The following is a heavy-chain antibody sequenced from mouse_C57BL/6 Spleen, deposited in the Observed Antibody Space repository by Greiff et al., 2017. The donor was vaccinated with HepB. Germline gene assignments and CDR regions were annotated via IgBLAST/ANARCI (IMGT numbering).Heavy chain of an antibody. Sequence: VQLKESGPGLVAPSQSLSITCTVSGFSLTSYGVDWVRQSPGKGLEWLGVIWGVGSTNYNSALKSRLSISKDNSKSQVFLKMNSLQTDDTAMYYCARSYDSSLYAMDYWGQGTSVTVSS. D-gene: IGHD1-1*01. CDR3: ARSYDSSLYAMDY. CDR2: IWGVGST. V-gene: IGHV2-6*01. CDR1: GFSLTSYG. J-gene: IGHJ4*01.